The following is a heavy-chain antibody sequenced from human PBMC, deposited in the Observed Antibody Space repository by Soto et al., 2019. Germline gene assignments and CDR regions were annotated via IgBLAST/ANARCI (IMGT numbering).Heavy chain of an antibody. CDR1: SDSICAVDYL. CDR2: IYKTRTT. CDR3: ARAVAAAGPVCLTWFDP. V-gene: IGHV4-61*08. J-gene: IGHJ5*02. D-gene: IGHD6-13*01. Sequence: SLPASVYSDSICAVDYLCSWSPQPPGKALEYIGYIYKTRTTSCNPCVNSLVTISVDTSKNQFSLKLSSVTAADTAVYYFARAVAAAGPVCLTWFDPWGQGSLDTVSP.